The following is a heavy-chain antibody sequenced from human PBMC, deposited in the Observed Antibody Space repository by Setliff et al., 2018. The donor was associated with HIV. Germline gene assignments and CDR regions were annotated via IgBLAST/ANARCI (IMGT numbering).Heavy chain of an antibody. CDR1: GGSISSGSYY. Sequence: SETLSLTCTVSGGSISSGSYYWTWIRQPAGKGLEWIGHIYTSGTTDYNPSLKSRVTISLDTSKNQFSLKLSSVTAADTAVYYCGRTMTYYYLCMDVWGNGTTVTVSS. V-gene: IGHV4-61*09. CDR3: GRTMTYYYLCMDV. J-gene: IGHJ6*03. CDR2: IYTSGTT.